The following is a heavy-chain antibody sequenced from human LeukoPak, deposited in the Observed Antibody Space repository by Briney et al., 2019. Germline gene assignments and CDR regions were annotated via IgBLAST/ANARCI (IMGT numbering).Heavy chain of an antibody. J-gene: IGHJ4*02. CDR1: GFTFINAR. CDR3: TSGIRGPTDY. Sequence: PGGSLRLSCAASGFTFINARMSWVRQAPGKGLEWVGRIKSKTDGGTTDYAAPVKGRFTISRDDSENTLYLQMNSLKTEDTAVYYCTSGIRGPTDYWGQGTLVTVSS. V-gene: IGHV3-15*01. D-gene: IGHD2-21*01. CDR2: IKSKTDGGTT.